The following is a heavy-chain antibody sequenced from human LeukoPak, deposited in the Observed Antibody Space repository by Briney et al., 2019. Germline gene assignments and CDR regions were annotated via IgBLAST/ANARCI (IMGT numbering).Heavy chain of an antibody. D-gene: IGHD3-22*01. CDR3: ARHVADYYDSSGSKIIDY. CDR1: GYSFNTYW. J-gene: IGHJ4*02. Sequence: GESLKISCKGSGYSFNTYWIGWVRQMPGKGLEWMGIIYPGDSDTKYSPSFQGQVTISADKSISTAYLQWSSLKASDTAMYYCARHVADYYDSSGSKIIDYWGQGTLVTVSS. V-gene: IGHV5-51*01. CDR2: IYPGDSDT.